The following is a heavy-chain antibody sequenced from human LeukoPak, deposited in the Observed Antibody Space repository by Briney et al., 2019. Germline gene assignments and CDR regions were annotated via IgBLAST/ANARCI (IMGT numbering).Heavy chain of an antibody. D-gene: IGHD3-10*01. CDR3: ARRYYYGSGSHYAFDI. CDR2: IYPGDSNT. CDR1: GYSFNSHW. V-gene: IGHV5-51*01. J-gene: IGHJ3*02. Sequence: GESLKISCEGSGYSFNSHWIGWVRQMPGKGLEWMGIIYPGDSNTKYSPSFQGQVTISADRSISTAYLQWSSLKASDTAMYYCARRYYYGSGSHYAFDIWGQGTMVTVSS.